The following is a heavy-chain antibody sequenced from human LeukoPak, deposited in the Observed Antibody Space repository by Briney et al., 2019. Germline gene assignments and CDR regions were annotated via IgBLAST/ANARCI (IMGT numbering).Heavy chain of an antibody. Sequence: PSETLSLTCTVSGVSISSYHWSWIRQPAGKGLEWIGRVHTSGTTNYNPSLKSRVTMSVDTSKNQLSLILTSVTAADTAVYYCARGGLYSYGYSFFDYWGQGTLVTVSS. CDR2: VHTSGTT. J-gene: IGHJ4*02. CDR3: ARGGLYSYGYSFFDY. D-gene: IGHD5-18*01. V-gene: IGHV4-4*07. CDR1: GVSISSYH.